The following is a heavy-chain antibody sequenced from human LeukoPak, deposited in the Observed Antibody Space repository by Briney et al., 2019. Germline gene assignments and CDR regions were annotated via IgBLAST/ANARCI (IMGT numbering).Heavy chain of an antibody. V-gene: IGHV1-46*01. Sequence: ASVKVSCKASGYTFINYFIHWVRQAPGQGLEWMGVINPRGGSTTYAQKFQGRVTMTRDTSTSTVYVELSSLRSDDTAVYYCARDRDWNYLSCFDYWGQGTLVTVSS. D-gene: IGHD1-7*01. CDR2: INPRGGST. CDR1: GYTFINYF. CDR3: ARDRDWNYLSCFDY. J-gene: IGHJ4*02.